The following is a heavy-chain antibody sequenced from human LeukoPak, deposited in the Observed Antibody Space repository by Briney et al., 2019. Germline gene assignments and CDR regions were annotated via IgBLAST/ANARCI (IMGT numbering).Heavy chain of an antibody. Sequence: GGSLRLPCAASGFTFSSYAMSWVRQAPGKGLEWVSGISGSGGSTYYADSVKGRFTISRDSSKNTLYLQMNSLRAEDTAIYYCARGGSGAPYYSYYMDVWGKGTTVTVSS. V-gene: IGHV3-23*01. CDR2: ISGSGGST. D-gene: IGHD3-10*01. J-gene: IGHJ6*03. CDR1: GFTFSSYA. CDR3: ARGGSGAPYYSYYMDV.